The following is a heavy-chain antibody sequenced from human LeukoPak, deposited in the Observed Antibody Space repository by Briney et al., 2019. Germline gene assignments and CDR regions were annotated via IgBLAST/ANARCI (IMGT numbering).Heavy chain of an antibody. CDR3: ARDWDIAVAFFDC. Sequence: ASVKVSCKASGYTFTSYGISLVRQAPGQGLEWMGWINPNSGGTNYAQKFQGRVTMTRDTSISTAYMELSRLRSDDTAVYYCARDWDIAVAFFDCWGQGTLVTVSS. J-gene: IGHJ4*02. D-gene: IGHD6-19*01. V-gene: IGHV1-2*02. CDR1: GYTFTSYG. CDR2: INPNSGGT.